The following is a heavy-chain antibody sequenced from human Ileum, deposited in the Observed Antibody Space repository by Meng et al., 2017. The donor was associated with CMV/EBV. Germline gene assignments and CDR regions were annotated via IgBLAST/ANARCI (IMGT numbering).Heavy chain of an antibody. CDR1: GGSINSFY. D-gene: IGHD4-11*01. V-gene: IGHV4-4*07. CDR3: ARLQAWDWFDP. Sequence: HVQLQGWGPGLVKPSETLSLTCSVSGGSINSFYWSWIRQPAGKGLEWIGRIYSSGIINYNPSLKSRVTVSVDTSKNQFSLKVNSVTAADTAVYYCARLQAWDWFDPWGQGTLVTVSS. CDR2: IYSSGII. J-gene: IGHJ5*02.